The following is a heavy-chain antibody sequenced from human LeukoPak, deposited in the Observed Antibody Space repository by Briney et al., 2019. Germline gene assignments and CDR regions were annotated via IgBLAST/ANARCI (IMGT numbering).Heavy chain of an antibody. V-gene: IGHV3-11*01. CDR1: GFTFSDYY. CDR3: AREGFLEWSYGMDV. Sequence: GGSLRLSCAASGFTFSDYYMSWLRQAPGKGLEWVSYISSSGSTIYYADSVKGRFTIFRDNAKNSLYLQMNSLRAEGTAVYYCAREGFLEWSYGMDVWGQGTTDTVSS. CDR2: ISSSGSTI. J-gene: IGHJ6*02. D-gene: IGHD3-3*01.